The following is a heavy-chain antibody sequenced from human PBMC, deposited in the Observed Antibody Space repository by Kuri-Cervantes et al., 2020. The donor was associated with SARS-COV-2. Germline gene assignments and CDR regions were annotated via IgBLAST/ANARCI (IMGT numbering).Heavy chain of an antibody. V-gene: IGHV3-48*03. CDR1: GFTFSSYE. D-gene: IGHD4-17*01. Sequence: GESLKISCAASGFTFSSYEMNWVRQAPGKGLEWVSYISSSGSTIYYADSVKGRFTISRDNAKNSLYLQMNSLGAEDTAVYYCAREVRFAGENWFDLWGQGTLVTVSS. CDR3: AREVRFAGENWFDL. J-gene: IGHJ5*02. CDR2: ISSSGSTI.